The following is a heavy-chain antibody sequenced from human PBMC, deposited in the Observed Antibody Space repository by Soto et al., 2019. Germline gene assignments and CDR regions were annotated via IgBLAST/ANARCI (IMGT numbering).Heavy chain of an antibody. CDR2: IDHNGHT. J-gene: IGHJ4*02. D-gene: IGHD3-10*01. Sequence: QVQLQQWGAVLLKPSETLSFTCAVYGGSFSGYCWSWIRQSPGKGLEWIGEIDHNGHTNYKPSLTSRVTLSVDKSNNQFSLRLSSTTAADTATYYCAPYGSGIYYISRDQYWGQGTLVTVSS. CDR1: GGSFSGYC. V-gene: IGHV4-34*01. CDR3: APYGSGIYYISRDQY.